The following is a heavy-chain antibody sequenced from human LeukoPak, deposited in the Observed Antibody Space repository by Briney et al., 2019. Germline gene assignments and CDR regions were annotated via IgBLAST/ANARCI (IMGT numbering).Heavy chain of an antibody. D-gene: IGHD2-15*01. J-gene: IGHJ4*02. Sequence: ASVKVSCKASGYTFTSYDINWVRQAPGQGLEWMGWMNPNSGNTGYAQKFQGRVTMTRNTSISTAYMELSSLRSEDTAVYYCAREGGYCSGGSCYAFDYWGQGTLVTVSP. V-gene: IGHV1-8*01. CDR1: GYTFTSYD. CDR3: AREGGYCSGGSCYAFDY. CDR2: MNPNSGNT.